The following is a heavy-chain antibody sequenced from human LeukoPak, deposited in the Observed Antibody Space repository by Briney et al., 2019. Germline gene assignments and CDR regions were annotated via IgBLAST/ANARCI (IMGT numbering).Heavy chain of an antibody. V-gene: IGHV4-59*06. CDR2: IYYSGST. CDR3: AGGWEITFGGVIVSPPFDY. D-gene: IGHD3-16*02. CDR1: GGSFSGYY. Sequence: SETLSLTCAVYGGSFSGYYWSWIRQPPGKGLEWIGYIYYSGSTYYNPSLKSRVTISVDTSKNQFSLKLSSVTAADTAVYYCAGGWEITFGGVIVSPPFDYWGQGTLVTVSS. J-gene: IGHJ4*02.